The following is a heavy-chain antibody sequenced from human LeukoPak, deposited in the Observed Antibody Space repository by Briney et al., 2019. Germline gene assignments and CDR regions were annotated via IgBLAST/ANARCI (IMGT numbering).Heavy chain of an antibody. J-gene: IGHJ4*02. D-gene: IGHD2-15*01. V-gene: IGHV4-31*03. Sequence: SETLSLTCTVSGGSISIGGYYWPWIRQHPGKGLEWIGYIYYSGSTYYNPSLKSRVTISVDTSKNQFSLKLSSVTAADTAVYYCARAPGYCSGGSCYEGQNFDYWGQGTLVTVSS. CDR2: IYYSGST. CDR1: GGSISIGGYY. CDR3: ARAPGYCSGGSCYEGQNFDY.